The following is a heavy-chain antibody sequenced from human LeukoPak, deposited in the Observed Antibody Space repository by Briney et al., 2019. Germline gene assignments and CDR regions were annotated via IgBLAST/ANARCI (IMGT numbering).Heavy chain of an antibody. CDR1: GGSISNYY. CDR2: IYTSGTT. CDR3: ARGRGSSTSSNWFDP. V-gene: IGHV4-4*07. D-gene: IGHD2-2*01. J-gene: IGHJ5*02. Sequence: SETLSLTCALSGGSISNYYWSWIRQPAGKGLEWIGRIYTSGTTNYNPSLKSRVTMSVDTSKNQFSLKLSSVTAADTAVYYCARGRGSSTSSNWFDPWGQGTLVTVSS.